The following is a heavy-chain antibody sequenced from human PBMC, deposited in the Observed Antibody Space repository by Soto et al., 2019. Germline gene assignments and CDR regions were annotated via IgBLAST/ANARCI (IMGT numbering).Heavy chain of an antibody. Sequence: ASVKVSCNAPGGTFSSYAISWVRQAPGQGLEWMGGIIPIFGTANYAQKFQGRVTITADESTSTAYMELSSLRSEDTAVYYCAIVEGDIVATITWFDPWGQGTLVT. J-gene: IGHJ5*02. CDR1: GGTFSSYA. V-gene: IGHV1-69*13. CDR2: IIPIFGTA. D-gene: IGHD5-12*01. CDR3: AIVEGDIVATITWFDP.